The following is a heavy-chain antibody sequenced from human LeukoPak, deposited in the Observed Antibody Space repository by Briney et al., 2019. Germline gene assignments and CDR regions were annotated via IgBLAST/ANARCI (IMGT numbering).Heavy chain of an antibody. V-gene: IGHV3-49*04. D-gene: IGHD4-17*01. CDR3: TRAHPDYGDYAFDY. CDR2: IRSKAYGGTT. J-gene: IGHJ4*02. Sequence: KTGGSLRLSCTASGFTFGDYAMSWVHQAPGKGLEWVGFIRSKAYGGTTEYAASVKGRFTISRDDSKSIAYLQMNSLKTEDAAVYYCTRAHPDYGDYAFDYWGQGTLVTVSS. CDR1: GFTFGDYA.